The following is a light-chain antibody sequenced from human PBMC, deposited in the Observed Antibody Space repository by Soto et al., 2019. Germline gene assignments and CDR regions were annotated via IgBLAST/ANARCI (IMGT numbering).Light chain of an antibody. CDR1: QSVSSN. V-gene: IGKV3-15*01. CDR2: GAS. CDR3: QQYNNWPPYT. Sequence: EIVMTQSPATLSVSPGERATLSCRASQSVSSNLAWYQQKPGQAPRLLIYGASTRATGIPGRFSGSGSGTEFTLTISSLQSADFAVYYWQQYNNWPPYTFGQGTKLEI. J-gene: IGKJ2*01.